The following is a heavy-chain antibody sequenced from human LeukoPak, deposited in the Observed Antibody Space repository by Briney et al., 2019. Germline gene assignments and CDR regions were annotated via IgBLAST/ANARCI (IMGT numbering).Heavy chain of an antibody. CDR2: INPNNGVT. CDR1: GYTFTGYS. Sequence: GASVRVSCKASGYTFTGYSIHWVRQAPGQGLEWMGWINPNNGVTNYAQKFQGRVTMTRDTSISTAYMEMGSLTSDDTAVYYCARRAAVVGPLFYFDNWGQGTLVTVSS. J-gene: IGHJ4*02. CDR3: ARRAAVVGPLFYFDN. V-gene: IGHV1-2*02. D-gene: IGHD6-19*01.